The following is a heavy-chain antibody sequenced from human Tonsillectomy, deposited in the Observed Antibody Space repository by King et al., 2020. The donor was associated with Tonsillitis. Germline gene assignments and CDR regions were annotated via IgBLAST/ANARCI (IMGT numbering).Heavy chain of an antibody. CDR1: GFSFSNTRMG. CDR3: ARILDYYDSSTFGRAFDI. D-gene: IGHD3-22*01. V-gene: IGHV2-26*01. Sequence: TLKESGPVLVKPTETLTLTCTVSGFSFSNTRMGVSWIRQPPGKALEWLAHIFSNDEKSCSTSLKSRLTISKETSKSRVVLTMTNIDPVDTATYYCARILDYYDSSTFGRAFDIWGQGTMVTVSS. J-gene: IGHJ3*02. CDR2: IFSNDEK.